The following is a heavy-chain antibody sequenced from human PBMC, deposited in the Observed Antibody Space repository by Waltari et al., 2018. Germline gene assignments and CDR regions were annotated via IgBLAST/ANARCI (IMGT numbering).Heavy chain of an antibody. D-gene: IGHD3-3*01. J-gene: IGHJ4*02. CDR3: ARGVGVGVHSRGFDY. CDR2: ISSSSSTI. CDR1: GFTFGSYS. V-gene: IGHV3-48*02. Sequence: EVQLVESGGGLVQPGGSLRLSWADSGFTFGSYSMNWVRQAPGKGLEWVSYISSSSSTIYYADSVKGRFTTSRDNAKNSVYLQMNSLRDEDTAVYYCARGVGVGVHSRGFDYWGRGTLVTVSS.